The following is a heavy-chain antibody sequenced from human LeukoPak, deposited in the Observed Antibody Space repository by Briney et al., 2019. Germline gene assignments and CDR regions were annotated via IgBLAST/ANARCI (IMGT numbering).Heavy chain of an antibody. CDR2: INPNSGGT. J-gene: IGHJ4*02. Sequence: ASVKVSCKASGYTFTDHYMHWVQQAPGQGLEWMGWINPNSGGTKYAQKFQDTVTMTRDTSISTAYMEVSRLRSDDTAMYYCAMIVYGSGSPTYYFDYWGQGTLVTVSS. CDR1: GYTFTDHY. D-gene: IGHD3-10*01. CDR3: AMIVYGSGSPTYYFDY. V-gene: IGHV1-2*02.